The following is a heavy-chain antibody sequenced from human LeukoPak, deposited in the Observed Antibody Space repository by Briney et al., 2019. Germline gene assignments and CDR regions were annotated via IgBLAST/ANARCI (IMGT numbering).Heavy chain of an antibody. CDR2: IIPIFGTA. J-gene: IGHJ4*02. V-gene: IGHV1-69*05. D-gene: IGHD3-22*01. CDR3: ARRNDSSGYSLDY. CDR1: GGTFSSYP. Sequence: ASVKVSCKASGGTFSSYPISWVRQAPGQGLEWMGGIIPIFGTANYAQKFQGRVTITTDESTSTAYMELSSLRSEDTAVYYCARRNDSSGYSLDYWGQGTLVTVSS.